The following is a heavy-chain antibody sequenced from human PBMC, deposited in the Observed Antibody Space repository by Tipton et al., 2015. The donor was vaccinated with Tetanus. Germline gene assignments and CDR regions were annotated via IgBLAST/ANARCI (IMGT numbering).Heavy chain of an antibody. CDR2: INPNSGGT. Sequence: QMQLVQSGAEVKKPGASVKVSCKASGYTFTGYYMHWVRQAPGQGLEWMGWINPNSGGTNYAQKFQGRVTMTRDTSISTAYMELSRLRSDDTAVYYCAKDGYSDYYYYGMDVWGQGTTVTVSS. D-gene: IGHD5-24*01. CDR1: GYTFTGYY. CDR3: AKDGYSDYYYYGMDV. J-gene: IGHJ6*02. V-gene: IGHV1-2*02.